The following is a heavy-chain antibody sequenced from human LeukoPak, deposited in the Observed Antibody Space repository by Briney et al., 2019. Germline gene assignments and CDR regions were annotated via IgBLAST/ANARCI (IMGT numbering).Heavy chain of an antibody. J-gene: IGHJ4*02. CDR2: ISGSGGST. V-gene: IGHV3-23*01. CDR3: AKDEGRFLEWLLSVFDY. Sequence: GGSLRLSRAASGFTFSSYAMSWVRQAPGKGLEWVSAISGSGGSTYYADSVKGRFTISRDNSKNMLYLQMNSLRAEDTAVYYCAKDEGRFLEWLLSVFDYWGQGTLVTVSS. CDR1: GFTFSSYA. D-gene: IGHD3-3*01.